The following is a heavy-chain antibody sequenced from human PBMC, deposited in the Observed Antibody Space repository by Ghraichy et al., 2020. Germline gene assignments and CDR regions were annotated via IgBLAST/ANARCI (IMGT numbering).Heavy chain of an antibody. Sequence: ASVKVSCKASGYTFTSYDINWVRQAPGQGLEWMGWMNPNSGNTGYAQKFQGRVTMTRNTSISTAYMELSSLRSEDTAVYYCARTYDYVWGRQDYYYYGMDVWGQGTTVTVSS. CDR2: MNPNSGNT. CDR3: ARTYDYVWGRQDYYYYGMDV. CDR1: GYTFTSYD. D-gene: IGHD3-16*01. V-gene: IGHV1-8*01. J-gene: IGHJ6*02.